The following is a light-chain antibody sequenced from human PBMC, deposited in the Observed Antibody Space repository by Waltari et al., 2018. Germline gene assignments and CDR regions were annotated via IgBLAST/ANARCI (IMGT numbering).Light chain of an antibody. J-gene: IGKJ1*01. CDR2: AAS. Sequence: ALRLTQSPSSLPASTGDRVTSTCRASQGISSYLAWYQQKPGKAPKLLIYAASTLQSGVPSRFSGSGSGTDFTLTISCLQSEDFATYYCQQYYSNLGTFGQGTKVEIK. CDR1: QGISSY. V-gene: IGKV1-8*01. CDR3: QQYYSNLGT.